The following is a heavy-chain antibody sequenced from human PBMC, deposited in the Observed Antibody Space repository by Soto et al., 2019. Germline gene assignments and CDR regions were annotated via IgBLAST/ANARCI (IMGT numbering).Heavy chain of an antibody. J-gene: IGHJ6*03. CDR2: ISSSATII. CDR1: GFTLSDYY. CDR3: VRAVKHWRVVADYYYYYMGV. V-gene: IGHV3-11*01. D-gene: IGHD2-15*01. Sequence: QVQLVESGGGLVKPGGSLRLSCEASGFTLSDYYMTWIRQAPGKGLEWFSYISSSATIIYYADSVKRRFTIARDNAKTAPYLQMKSLRAAAAAVYYCVRAVKHWRVVADYYYYYMGVRGKGTKVTVYS.